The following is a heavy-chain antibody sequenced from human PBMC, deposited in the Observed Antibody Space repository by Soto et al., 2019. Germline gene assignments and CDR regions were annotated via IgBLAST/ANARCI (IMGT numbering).Heavy chain of an antibody. CDR1: GFTFTSYG. Sequence: QMHLVESGGGVVQPGRSLTLSCVASGFTFTSYGIHWVRQAPGKGLEGVAVIWYDGGNKYYGDSVKGRFSISRDNSKNTVYLPMNSLRAEDTAVYYCARDRRFLEWLDYWGQGTLVSVSS. V-gene: IGHV3-33*01. J-gene: IGHJ4*02. CDR3: ARDRRFLEWLDY. CDR2: IWYDGGNK. D-gene: IGHD3-3*01.